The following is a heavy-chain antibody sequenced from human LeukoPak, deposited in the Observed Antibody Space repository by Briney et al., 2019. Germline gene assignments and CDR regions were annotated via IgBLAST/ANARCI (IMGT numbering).Heavy chain of an antibody. CDR2: INYSGTT. CDR3: ARQYCSRSSCYNFDY. CDR1: GGSISSFL. D-gene: IGHD2-2*02. Sequence: SETLSLTCTVSGGSISSFLWSWIRQPPGKGLEWIGYINYSGTTNYNPSLKSRATISVDTSKNQSSLKLSSVTAADTAVYYCARQYCSRSSCYNFDYWGQGTLVTVSS. V-gene: IGHV4-59*08. J-gene: IGHJ4*02.